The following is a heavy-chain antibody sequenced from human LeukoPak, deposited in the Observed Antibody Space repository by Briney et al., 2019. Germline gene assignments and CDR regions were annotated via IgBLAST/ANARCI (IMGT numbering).Heavy chain of an antibody. CDR2: ISGSGGST. J-gene: IGHJ4*02. D-gene: IGHD1-7*01. CDR1: GFTFSNYA. CDR3: AKDDGYNWNSCFDY. V-gene: IGHV3-23*01. Sequence: GSLRLSCAASGFTFSNYAMSWVRQAPGKGLEWVSVISGSGGSTYYADSVKGRFTISRDNSKNTLYLQMNSLRAEDTAVYYCAKDDGYNWNSCFDYWGQGTLVTVSS.